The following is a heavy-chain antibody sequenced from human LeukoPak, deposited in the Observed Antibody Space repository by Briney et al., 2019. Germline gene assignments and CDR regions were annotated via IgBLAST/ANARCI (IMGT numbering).Heavy chain of an antibody. CDR1: GGSISSSSYY. J-gene: IGHJ6*03. CDR3: ARGYCSGGSCYSYYYYNYMDV. Sequence: SETLSLTCTVSGGSISSSSYYWGWIRQPPGKGLEWIGSIHYSGSTNYNPSLKSRVTISVDTSKNQFSLKLSSVAAADTAVYYCARGYCSGGSCYSYYYYNYMDVWGKGTTVTVSS. V-gene: IGHV4-39*07. CDR2: IHYSGST. D-gene: IGHD2-15*01.